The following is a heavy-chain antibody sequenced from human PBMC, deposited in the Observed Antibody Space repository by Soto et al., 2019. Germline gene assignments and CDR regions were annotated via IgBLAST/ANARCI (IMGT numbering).Heavy chain of an antibody. CDR1: GYTFTSYG. Sequence: QVQLVQSGAEVKKPGASVKVSCKASGYTFTSYGISWVRQALGQGLEWMGWISGHNGNKKYAQKLQGRVSITTDTSTSTAYMELRSLRSNDTAVYYCARDLGQQLFDYWGQGTLVTVST. D-gene: IGHD6-13*01. CDR3: ARDLGQQLFDY. J-gene: IGHJ4*02. V-gene: IGHV1-18*01. CDR2: ISGHNGNK.